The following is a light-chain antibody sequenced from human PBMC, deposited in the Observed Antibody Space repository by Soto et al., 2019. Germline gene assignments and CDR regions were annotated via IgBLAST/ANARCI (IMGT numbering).Light chain of an antibody. CDR2: AVS. V-gene: IGLV2-11*01. J-gene: IGLJ3*02. CDR1: NSDVGGYNF. Sequence: QSALTQPRSVSWSPGQSVTISCTGTNSDVGGYNFVSWYQQLPGKAPKLMISAVSQRPSGVPDRFSGSKSGNTASLTISGLQADDEADYFCCSYTASDIWVFGGGTKVTVL. CDR3: CSYTASDIWV.